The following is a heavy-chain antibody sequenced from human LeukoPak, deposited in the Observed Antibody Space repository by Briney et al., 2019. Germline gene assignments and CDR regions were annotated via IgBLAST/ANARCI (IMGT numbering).Heavy chain of an antibody. CDR2: INPSGGST. V-gene: IGHV1-46*01. J-gene: IGHJ4*02. CDR1: GYTFTSSL. CDR3: ARDRGGGDFWSGYYPAARSLYY. Sequence: ASVKLSCKASGYTFTSSLIHWVRQGPGQGLEWMGVINPSGGSTTYAQKFQGRVSMTRDTSTSTVYMDLSSLTSEDTAVYYCARDRGGGDFWSGYYPAARSLYYWGQGTLVTVSS. D-gene: IGHD3-3*01.